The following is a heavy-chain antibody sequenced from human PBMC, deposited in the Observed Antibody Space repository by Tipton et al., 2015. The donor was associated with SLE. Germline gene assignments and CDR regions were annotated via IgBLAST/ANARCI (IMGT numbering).Heavy chain of an antibody. CDR1: GFTFSSYW. Sequence: SLRLSCAASGFTFSSYWMSWVRQAPGKGLEWVAFIRYDGSNKYYADSVKGRFTISRDNSKNTLYLQMNSLRAEDTAVYYCARDSSGWPNWYFDLWGRGTLVTVSS. J-gene: IGHJ2*01. CDR2: IRYDGSNK. D-gene: IGHD6-19*01. V-gene: IGHV3-30*02. CDR3: ARDSSGWPNWYFDL.